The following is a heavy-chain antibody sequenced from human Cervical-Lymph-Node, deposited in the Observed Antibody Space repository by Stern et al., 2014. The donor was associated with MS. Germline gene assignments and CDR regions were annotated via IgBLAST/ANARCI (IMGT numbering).Heavy chain of an antibody. CDR1: GYSFTYYG. J-gene: IGHJ6*02. D-gene: IGHD3-16*01. Sequence: VQLVQSGAEVKKPGASVKVSCKASGYSFTYYGINWVRQAPGQGLEWMGWVSGDSGNTTSAQKFQGRVTMTTDTSTSTAHMELRSLRSDDTAVYYCARGGMGGNYYYYYGMDVWGQGTTVTVSS. V-gene: IGHV1-18*01. CDR2: VSGDSGNT. CDR3: ARGGMGGNYYYYYGMDV.